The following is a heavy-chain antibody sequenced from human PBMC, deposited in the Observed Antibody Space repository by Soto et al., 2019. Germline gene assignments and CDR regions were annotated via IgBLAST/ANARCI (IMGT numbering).Heavy chain of an antibody. CDR2: IYYSGST. D-gene: IGHD2-15*01. Sequence: SETLSLTCTVSGGSISSYYWSWIRQPPGKGLEWIGYIYYSGSTNYNPSLKSRVTIPVDTSKNQFSLKLSSVTAADTAVYYCARLRCSGGSCYSDYWGQGTLVT. CDR3: ARLRCSGGSCYSDY. CDR1: GGSISSYY. V-gene: IGHV4-59*08. J-gene: IGHJ4*02.